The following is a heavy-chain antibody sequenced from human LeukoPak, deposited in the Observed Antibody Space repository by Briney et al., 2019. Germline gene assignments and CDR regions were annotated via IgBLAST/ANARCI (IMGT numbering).Heavy chain of an antibody. V-gene: IGHV3-7*01. J-gene: IGHJ4*02. CDR3: TQNLVAAAGDH. CDR1: GFTFSSYW. Sequence: PGGSLRLSCAASGFTFSSYWMTWVRQAPGKGLEWVANIKPDGSVGYYVDSVRGRFIISRDNAGNSLYLQMNSLRVEDTAVYYCTQNLVAAAGDHWGQGTRLIGSS. CDR2: IKPDGSVG. D-gene: IGHD6-13*01.